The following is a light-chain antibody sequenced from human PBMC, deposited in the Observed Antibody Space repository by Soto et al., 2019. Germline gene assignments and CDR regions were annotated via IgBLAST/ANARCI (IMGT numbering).Light chain of an antibody. CDR2: EVN. CDR1: SSDVGSYNL. Sequence: QSALTQPASVSGSPGQSITISCTGTSSDVGSYNLVSWFQKHPGKAPKLMIYEVNKRPSGVSNRFSGSKSGNTASLTISGLQAEDEADYYCCSYAGGLTPLLGGGTKLTVL. J-gene: IGLJ2*01. CDR3: CSYAGGLTPL. V-gene: IGLV2-23*02.